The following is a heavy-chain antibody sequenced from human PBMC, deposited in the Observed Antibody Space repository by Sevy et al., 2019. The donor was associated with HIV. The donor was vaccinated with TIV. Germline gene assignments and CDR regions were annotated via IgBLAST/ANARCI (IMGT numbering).Heavy chain of an antibody. CDR3: ATTKDYYDSSGYPFDY. CDR1: GYTLAKFS. Sequence: ASVKVSCKVSGYTLAKFSIHWVRQAPGKGLEWMTSFDPEDGDPGDVKTIYAQKFLGRVTMTEDTSTDTAYMELNSLRSDDTAVYYCATTKDYYDSSGYPFDYWGQGTLVTVSS. J-gene: IGHJ4*02. V-gene: IGHV1-24*01. D-gene: IGHD3-22*01. CDR2: FDPEDGDPGDVKT.